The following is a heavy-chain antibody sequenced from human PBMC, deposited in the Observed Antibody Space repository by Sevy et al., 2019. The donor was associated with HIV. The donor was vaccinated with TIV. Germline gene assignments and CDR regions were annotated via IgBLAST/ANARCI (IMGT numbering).Heavy chain of an antibody. J-gene: IGHJ4*02. CDR1: GFTFSSYA. CDR2: ISFGGSSK. CDR3: AKDRWGSGDFRGYFDH. Sequence: GGSLRLSCAASGFTFSSYAMHLVRQAPGKGLEWVALISFGGSSKEYTDSLKGRFTISRDNSKNTLYLQMNSLRAEDSGVYYCAKDRWGSGDFRGYFDHWGQGTLVTVSS. V-gene: IGHV3-30*18. D-gene: IGHD4-17*01.